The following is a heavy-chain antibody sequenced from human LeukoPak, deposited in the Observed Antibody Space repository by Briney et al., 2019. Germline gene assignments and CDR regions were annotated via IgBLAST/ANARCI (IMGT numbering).Heavy chain of an antibody. CDR1: GFIFSSYV. Sequence: GRSLRLSCEASGFIFSSYVMGWVRQAPGKGLEWVSSISVGGGDTFTADSVKGRFTITRENSKNTLHLQMMGLRVEDTAIYYCAKLNLGEMAYFDSWGQGILVTVSS. D-gene: IGHD2-21*01. CDR2: ISVGGGDT. CDR3: AKLNLGEMAYFDS. J-gene: IGHJ4*02. V-gene: IGHV3-23*01.